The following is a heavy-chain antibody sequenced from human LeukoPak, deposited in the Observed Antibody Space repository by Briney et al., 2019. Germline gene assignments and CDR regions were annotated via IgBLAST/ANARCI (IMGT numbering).Heavy chain of an antibody. J-gene: IGHJ4*02. CDR2: IRYDGSNK. CDR3: AKDNQLYYYGSGSYSDY. Sequence: PGGSLRLSCAASGFTFSSYGMHWVRQAPGKGLEWVAFIRYDGSNKYYADSVKGRFTISRDNSKNTLYLQMNSLRAEDTAVYYCAKDNQLYYYGSGSYSDYWGQGTLVTVSS. CDR1: GFTFSSYG. D-gene: IGHD3-10*01. V-gene: IGHV3-30*02.